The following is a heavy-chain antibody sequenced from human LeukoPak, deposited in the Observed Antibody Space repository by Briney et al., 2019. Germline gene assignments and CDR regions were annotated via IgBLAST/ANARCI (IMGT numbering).Heavy chain of an antibody. CDR1: GGSISSYY. CDR3: ARSSSSSSRYYYGMDV. CDR2: IYTSGST. Sequence: SETLSLTCTVSGGSISSYYWSWIRQPAGKGLEWIGRIYTSGSTNYNPSLKSRVTMSVDTSKNQFSLKLSSVTAADTAVYYCARSSSSSSRYYYGMDVWGQGTTVTVSS. J-gene: IGHJ6*02. D-gene: IGHD6-6*01. V-gene: IGHV4-4*07.